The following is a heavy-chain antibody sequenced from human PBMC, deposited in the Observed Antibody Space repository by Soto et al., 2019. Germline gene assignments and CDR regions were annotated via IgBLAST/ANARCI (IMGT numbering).Heavy chain of an antibody. CDR1: GFTFSSYS. CDR3: ARGAFYYDGSAYYSN. D-gene: IGHD3-22*01. J-gene: IGHJ4*02. CDR2: ISSSSSYI. Sequence: EVQLVESGGGLVKPGGSLRLSCAASGFTFSSYSMNWARQAPGKGLEWVSSISSSSSYIYYADSVKGRFTISRDNAKNSLYLQMNSLRAEDTAVYYCARGAFYYDGSAYYSNWGQGTLVTVSS. V-gene: IGHV3-21*01.